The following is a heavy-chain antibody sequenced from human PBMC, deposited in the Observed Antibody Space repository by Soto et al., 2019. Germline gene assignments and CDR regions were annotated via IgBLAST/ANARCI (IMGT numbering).Heavy chain of an antibody. CDR3: ARRYGGNFDY. Sequence: SETLSLTCTVSGGSISSYYWSWIRQPPGKGLEWIGYIYYSGSTNYNPSLKSRVTISVDTSKNLFSLKLISVTSADTAVYYCARRYGGNFDYWGQGTLVTVSS. V-gene: IGHV4-59*01. CDR2: IYYSGST. D-gene: IGHD1-26*01. J-gene: IGHJ4*02. CDR1: GGSISSYY.